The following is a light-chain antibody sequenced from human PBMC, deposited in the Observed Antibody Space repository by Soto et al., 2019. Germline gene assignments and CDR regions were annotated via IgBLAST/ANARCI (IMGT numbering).Light chain of an antibody. CDR1: SSDVGGYNY. V-gene: IGLV2-14*01. Sequence: QSVLTQPASVPGSPGQSITISCTGTSSDVGGYNYVSWYQQHPGKAPKLMIYDVSNRPSGVSNRFSGSKSGNTASLTISGLQAVDEAEYYCSSYTSSSTYVFGTGTKVTVL. CDR2: DVS. CDR3: SSYTSSSTYV. J-gene: IGLJ1*01.